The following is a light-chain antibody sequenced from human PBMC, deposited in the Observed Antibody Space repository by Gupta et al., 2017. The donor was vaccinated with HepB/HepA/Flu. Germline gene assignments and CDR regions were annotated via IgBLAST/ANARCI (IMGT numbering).Light chain of an antibody. CDR1: SSDFGDFNH. J-gene: IGLJ2*01. CDR2: DVR. CDR3: SSFIYTPALVV. V-gene: IGLV2-14*03. Sequence: QSALTQPASVSGSPGQSITLSCTGTSSDFGDFNHVSWYQQHPAKPPKLLISDVRNRPSGVSSRFFGSKSGNTASLTISGLQAEDEADYYCSSFIYTPALVVFGGGTKLTVL.